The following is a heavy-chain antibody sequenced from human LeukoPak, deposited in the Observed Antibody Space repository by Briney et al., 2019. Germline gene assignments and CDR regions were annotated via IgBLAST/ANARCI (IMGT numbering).Heavy chain of an antibody. Sequence: SETLSLTCAVSGYSISSGYYWGWIRQPPGKGLEWIGSICHSGSTYYNPSLKSRVTISVDTSKNQFSLKLSSVTAADTAVYYCARQKDYDFWSGYPYYYYYMDVWGKGTTVTVSS. J-gene: IGHJ6*03. D-gene: IGHD3-3*01. CDR3: ARQKDYDFWSGYPYYYYYMDV. CDR2: ICHSGST. CDR1: GYSISSGYY. V-gene: IGHV4-38-2*01.